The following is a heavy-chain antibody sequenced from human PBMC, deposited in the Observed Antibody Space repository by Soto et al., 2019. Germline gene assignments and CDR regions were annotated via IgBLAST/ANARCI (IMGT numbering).Heavy chain of an antibody. J-gene: IGHJ4*02. D-gene: IGHD2-2*02. CDR1: GFTFSSYS. CDR3: ERDQPNIVVVPAAIEPLYFDY. CDR2: ISSSSSTI. Sequence: EVQLVESGGGLVQPGGSLRLSCAASGFTFSSYSMNWVRQAPGKGLEWVSYISSSSSTIYYADSVKGRFTISRDNAKNSLYLQMNSLRAEDTAVYYCERDQPNIVVVPAAIEPLYFDYWGQGTLVTVSS. V-gene: IGHV3-48*01.